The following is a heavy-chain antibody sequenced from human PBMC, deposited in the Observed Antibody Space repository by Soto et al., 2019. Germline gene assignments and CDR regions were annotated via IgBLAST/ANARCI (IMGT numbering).Heavy chain of an antibody. V-gene: IGHV5-10-1*01. CDR2: IDPSDSYT. Sequence: PGESLKISCKGSGYSFTSYWISWVRQMPGKGLEWMGRIDPSDSYTNYSPSFQGHVTISADKSISTAYLQWSSLKASDTAMYYCARRPGPNYYYYGMDVWGQGTTVTVSS. CDR3: ARRPGPNYYYYGMDV. J-gene: IGHJ6*02. CDR1: GYSFTSYW.